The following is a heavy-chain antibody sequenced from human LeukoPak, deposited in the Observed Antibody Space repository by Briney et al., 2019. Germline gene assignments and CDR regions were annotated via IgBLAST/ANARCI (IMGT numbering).Heavy chain of an antibody. CDR1: GYSISSGYY. V-gene: IGHV4-38-2*02. CDR2: IYHSGST. CDR3: ARASRYCSSTSCYADY. D-gene: IGHD2-2*01. Sequence: SETLSLTCTVSGYSISSGYYWGWIRQPPGKGLEWNGRIYHSGSTYYNPSLKSRVAISVDTSKNQFSLKLSSVTAADTAVYYCARASRYCSSTSCYADYWGQGTLVTVSS. J-gene: IGHJ4*02.